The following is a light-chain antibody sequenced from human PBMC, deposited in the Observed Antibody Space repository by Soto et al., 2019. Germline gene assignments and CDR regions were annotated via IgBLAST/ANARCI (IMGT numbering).Light chain of an antibody. Sequence: QSVLTQPPSVSGAPGLRVTISCTGGSSNIGAGYDVHWYQQLPGTAPKLLIYGNINRPSGVPDRFSGSKSGTSASLAITGLQAEDEADYYCQSYDSTLSGVLFGGGTKLTVL. J-gene: IGLJ2*01. CDR2: GNI. CDR3: QSYDSTLSGVL. V-gene: IGLV1-40*01. CDR1: SSNIGAGYD.